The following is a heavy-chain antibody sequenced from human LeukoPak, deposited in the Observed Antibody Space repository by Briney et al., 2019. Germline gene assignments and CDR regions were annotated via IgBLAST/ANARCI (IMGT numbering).Heavy chain of an antibody. CDR1: GYSFTSYW. CDR2: IYPGDSDT. V-gene: IGHV5-51*01. D-gene: IGHD6-13*01. J-gene: IGHJ4*02. Sequence: AGESLKVSCKGSGYSFTSYWIGWVRQMAGKGLEWMGIIYPGDSDTRYSPSFQGQVTISADKSISTAYLQWSSLKASDTAMYYCARQSVAAADLYYFDYWGQGTLVTVSS. CDR3: ARQSVAAADLYYFDY.